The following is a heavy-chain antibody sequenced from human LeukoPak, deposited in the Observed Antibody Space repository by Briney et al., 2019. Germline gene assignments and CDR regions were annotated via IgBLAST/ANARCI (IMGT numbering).Heavy chain of an antibody. J-gene: IGHJ4*02. CDR2: IWKDGSDE. D-gene: IGHD3-10*01. CDR1: GFTFGDLG. CDR3: ASGTMVRGGHFDY. V-gene: IGHV3-33*01. Sequence: PGRSLRLSCAAAGFTFGDLGMHWVRQAPGKGLEWVALIWKDGSDEFYADSVKGRFTISRDNSRNTLSLQMNSLRGEDTAVYYCASGTMVRGGHFDYWGQGTLVTVSS.